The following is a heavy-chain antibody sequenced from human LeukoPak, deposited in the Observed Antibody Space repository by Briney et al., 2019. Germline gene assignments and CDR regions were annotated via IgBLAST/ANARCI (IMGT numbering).Heavy chain of an antibody. D-gene: IGHD6-13*01. CDR3: ARGWVAAAADY. V-gene: IGHV4-59*01. CDR2: IHYSGST. J-gene: IGHJ4*02. CDR1: GGSITNYY. Sequence: SETLSLTCTVSGGSITNYYWTWIRQPPGKGLEWIGYIHYSGSTNYNPSLKSRVSISVDTSKNQFSLKLSSVTAADTAVYYCARGWVAAAADYWGQGTLVTVSS.